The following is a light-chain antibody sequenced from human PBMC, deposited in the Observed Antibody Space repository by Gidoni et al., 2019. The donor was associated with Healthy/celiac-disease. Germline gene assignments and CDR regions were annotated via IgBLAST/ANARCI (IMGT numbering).Light chain of an antibody. CDR1: QGISSA. J-gene: IGKJ5*01. Sequence: ASQFTQSPSSLSASVGDRVTITFQASQGISSALAWYQQKPGKAPKLLIYDASSWESGVPSRFSGCGSGTDFTFTIISLQPEDFATYYCQQFNSYPITFGQGTRLEIK. V-gene: IGKV1-13*02. CDR2: DAS. CDR3: QQFNSYPIT.